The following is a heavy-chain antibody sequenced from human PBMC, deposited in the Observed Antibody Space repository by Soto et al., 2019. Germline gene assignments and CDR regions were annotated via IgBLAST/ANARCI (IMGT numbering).Heavy chain of an antibody. CDR1: GFTFGRHG. CDR2: IGSDGVRD. V-gene: IGHV3-30*02. J-gene: IGHJ6*02. D-gene: IGHD2-2*01. CDR3: AVGYCSSTSCYAPRLYYYGMDV. Sequence: GGSLRLSCAASGFTFGRHGMHWVRQAPGKGLEWVAVIGSDGVRDSYGDSVKGRFTISRDNGQNTLYLQMNSLRAEDTAVYYCAVGYCSSTSCYAPRLYYYGMDVWGQGTTVTVSS.